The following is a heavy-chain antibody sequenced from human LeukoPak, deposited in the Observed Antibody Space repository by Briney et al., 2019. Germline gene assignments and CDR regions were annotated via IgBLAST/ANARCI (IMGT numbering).Heavy chain of an antibody. CDR1: GYSFTSYG. D-gene: IGHD3-10*01. CDR3: ARDTYYYGSGSYYPIDY. Sequence: GASVKVSCKASGYSFTSYGITWVRQAPGQGLEWMGWINPYNGNTNYAQKLQGRVTMTTDTSTSTAYMELRSLRSDDTAVYYCARDTYYYGSGSYYPIDYWGQGTLVTVSS. J-gene: IGHJ4*02. V-gene: IGHV1-18*01. CDR2: INPYNGNT.